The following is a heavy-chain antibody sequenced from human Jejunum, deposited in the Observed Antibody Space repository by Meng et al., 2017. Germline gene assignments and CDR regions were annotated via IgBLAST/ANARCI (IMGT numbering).Heavy chain of an antibody. D-gene: IGHD1/OR15-1a*01. CDR3: ARDPRTNWASRFFDN. J-gene: IGHJ4*02. CDR1: GGSVRITGW. V-gene: IGHV4-4*02. Sequence: VPLEAAGAVLVGPSAALSLTVVVSGGSVRITGWWSWVRQPPGKGLEWIGEISRSGRANYNPSLKGRVTISLDRSMNLFSLKLDSVTAADAAVYYCARDPRTNWASRFFDNWGQGTLVTVSS. CDR2: ISRSGRA.